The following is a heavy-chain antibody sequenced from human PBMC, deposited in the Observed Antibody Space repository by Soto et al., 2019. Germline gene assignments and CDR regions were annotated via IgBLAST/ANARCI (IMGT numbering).Heavy chain of an antibody. CDR3: ARGSDYSFVYSYFDA. Sequence: QVQLVQSGAEVKKPGASVNVSCKASGYPFTSYHMHWVRQAPGQGLQWMGLINPNDGRTRYARKFEGRVTMTRETSTTSIFMEWSSLRFEDTAVYYSARGSDYSFVYSYFDAWGPGTLVTVSS. J-gene: IGHJ5*02. CDR1: GYPFTSYH. V-gene: IGHV1-46*01. D-gene: IGHD4-4*01. CDR2: INPNDGRT.